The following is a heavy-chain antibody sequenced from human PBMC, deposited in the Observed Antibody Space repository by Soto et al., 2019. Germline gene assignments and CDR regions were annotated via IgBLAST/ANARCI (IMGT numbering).Heavy chain of an antibody. CDR2: IKSKTDGGTT. CDR1: GFTFSNAW. Sequence: GGSLRLSCAASGFTFSNAWMNWVRQAPGKGLEWVGRIKSKTDGGTTDYAAPVKGRFTISRDDSKNTLYLQMNSLKTEDTAVYYCSRASYYYDSSGVFDYWGQGTLVTVSS. J-gene: IGHJ4*02. V-gene: IGHV3-15*07. D-gene: IGHD3-22*01. CDR3: SRASYYYDSSGVFDY.